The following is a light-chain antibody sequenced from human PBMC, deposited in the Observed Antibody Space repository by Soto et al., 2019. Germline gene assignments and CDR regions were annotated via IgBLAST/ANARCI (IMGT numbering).Light chain of an antibody. J-gene: IGKJ2*01. CDR1: QSVNSRF. Sequence: EIVLTQSPGTLSLSPGESATHSCRASQSVNSRFLAWYQHKPGQAPRLLIYAASTRATGIPDRFSGSASGTDFTLTISRLEPEDFAVYYCQQYGDSPPNTFGQGTKLEIK. V-gene: IGKV3-20*01. CDR3: QQYGDSPPNT. CDR2: AAS.